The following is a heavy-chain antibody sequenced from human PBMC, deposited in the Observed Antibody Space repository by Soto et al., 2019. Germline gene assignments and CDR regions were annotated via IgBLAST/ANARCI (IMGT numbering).Heavy chain of an antibody. V-gene: IGHV3-23*01. CDR2: VSGRGGST. Sequence: RLSCTASGFTFNHYAMSWVRQAPGKGLEWVSAVSGRGGSTKYADSVKGLFIISRDNSNSTLYLQMDSLRGEDTAVYYCAKDSTVTTSLYFYYYGFDVWGQGTTVTVSS. J-gene: IGHJ6*01. CDR1: GFTFNHYA. CDR3: AKDSTVTTSLYFYYYGFDV. D-gene: IGHD4-17*01.